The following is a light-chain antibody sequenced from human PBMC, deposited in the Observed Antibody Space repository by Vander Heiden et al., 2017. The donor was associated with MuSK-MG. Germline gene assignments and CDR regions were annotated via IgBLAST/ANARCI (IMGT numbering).Light chain of an antibody. V-gene: IGKV1-5*03. CDR1: QSISNY. CDR3: QQYYSFSLT. J-gene: IGKJ1*01. Sequence: DIQMTQSPSTLSASVGDRVTITCRASQSISNYLAWYQQTPGKAPKLLMYKASSLESGGPSRCSGSGSGTEFTLTISSLQPDDFSTYYCQQYYSFSLTFGQGTKVEIK. CDR2: KAS.